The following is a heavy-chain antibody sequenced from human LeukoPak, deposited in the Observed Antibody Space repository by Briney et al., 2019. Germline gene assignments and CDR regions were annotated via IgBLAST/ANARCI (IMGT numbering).Heavy chain of an antibody. J-gene: IGHJ4*02. V-gene: IGHV4-59*08. CDR3: VRHFTPFRLGPHFDY. Sequence: SETLSLTCSVSGGSITNYYWSWIRQPPGRGLEWIGYIYYSGSTHYNPSLKSRVTISVDTSMNQFSLNLTSMTAADTAVYYCVRHFTPFRLGPHFDYWGQGSLVTVSS. CDR1: GGSITNYY. CDR2: IYYSGST. D-gene: IGHD1-26*01.